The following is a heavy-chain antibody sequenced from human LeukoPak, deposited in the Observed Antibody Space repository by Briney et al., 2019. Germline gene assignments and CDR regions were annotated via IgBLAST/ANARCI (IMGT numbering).Heavy chain of an antibody. D-gene: IGHD5-18*01. CDR2: IYYSGST. CDR3: ARGRGYSYAYPFDY. V-gene: IGHV4-59*01. CDR1: GGSISSYY. J-gene: IGHJ4*02. Sequence: PSETLSLTCTVSGGSISSYYWSWIRQPPGKGLEWIGYIYYSGSTNYNPSLKSRVTISVDTSKNQFSPKLSSVTAADTAVYYCARGRGYSYAYPFDYWGQGTLVTVSS.